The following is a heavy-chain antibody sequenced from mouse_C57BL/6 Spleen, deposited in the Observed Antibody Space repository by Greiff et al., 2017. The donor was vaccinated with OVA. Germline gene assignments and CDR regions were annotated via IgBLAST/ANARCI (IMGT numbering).Heavy chain of an antibody. V-gene: IGHV1-82*01. J-gene: IGHJ2*01. CDR3: ASSEDYYYGNPYYFDY. D-gene: IGHD1-1*01. CDR2: IYPGDGDT. CDR1: GYAFSSSW. Sequence: QVQLQQSGPELVKPGASVKISCKASGYAFSSSWMNWVKQRPGKGLEWIGRIYPGDGDTNYNEKFKGKATLTADKSSSTAYMQPSSQTSGDSAVYFCASSEDYYYGNPYYFDYWGQGTTLTVSS.